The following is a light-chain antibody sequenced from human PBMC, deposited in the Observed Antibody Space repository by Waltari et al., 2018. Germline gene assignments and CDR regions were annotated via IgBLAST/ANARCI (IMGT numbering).Light chain of an antibody. CDR3: SSYTSSSFPVV. V-gene: IGLV2-14*01. Sequence: QSALTQPASVSGSPGQSITISCTGTSSDVGGYNYVSWYQQHPGKAPKLMIYGVSNRPSGVSNRFSGSKSGNTASLTISGLQAEDEADYYCSSYTSSSFPVVFGGGTKLTVL. J-gene: IGLJ2*01. CDR2: GVS. CDR1: SSDVGGYNY.